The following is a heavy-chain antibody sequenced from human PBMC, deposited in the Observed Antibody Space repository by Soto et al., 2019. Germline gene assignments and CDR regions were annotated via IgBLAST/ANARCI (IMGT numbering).Heavy chain of an antibody. D-gene: IGHD2-2*01. CDR1: GYTFTGYY. Sequence: ASVKVSCKASGYTFTGYYMHWVRQAPGQGLEWMGWINPNSGGTNYAQKFQGRVTMTRDTSTSTAYMELSRLRSDDTAVYYCARDAPPAAIWAYYYYYGMDVWGQGTTVTVSS. V-gene: IGHV1-2*02. J-gene: IGHJ6*02. CDR3: ARDAPPAAIWAYYYYYGMDV. CDR2: INPNSGGT.